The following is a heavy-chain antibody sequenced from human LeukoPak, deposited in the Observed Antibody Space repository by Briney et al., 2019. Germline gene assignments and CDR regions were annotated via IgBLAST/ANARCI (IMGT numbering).Heavy chain of an antibody. J-gene: IGHJ4*02. CDR3: ARAVTDGYSLDFYFDF. CDR2: IYRGGNT. D-gene: IGHD5-24*01. V-gene: IGHV3-53*01. CDR1: DFTVASTY. Sequence: PGGSLRLSCAAYDFTVASTYMTWLRQAPGKGLEWVSTIYRGGNTFYADSVKGRFTISRDTSKNTLNLDMNSLGVEDTADYYCARAVTDGYSLDFYFDFWGQGTPVTVSS.